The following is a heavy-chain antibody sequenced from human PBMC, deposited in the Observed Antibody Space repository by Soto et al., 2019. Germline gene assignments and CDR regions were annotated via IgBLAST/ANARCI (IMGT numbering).Heavy chain of an antibody. D-gene: IGHD2-2*01. Sequence: ASVKVSCKASGFTFTSSAMQWVRQARGQRLEWIGWIVVGSGNTNYAQKFQERVTITRDMSTSTAYMELSSLRSEDTAVYYCAAEPGGEYDAFDIWGQGTMVTVSS. V-gene: IGHV1-58*02. CDR3: AAEPGGEYDAFDI. CDR2: IVVGSGNT. CDR1: GFTFTSSA. J-gene: IGHJ3*02.